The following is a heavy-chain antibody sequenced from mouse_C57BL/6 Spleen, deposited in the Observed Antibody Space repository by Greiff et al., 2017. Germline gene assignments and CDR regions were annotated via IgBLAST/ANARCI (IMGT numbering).Heavy chain of an antibody. CDR3: VRHEVGRGFAY. Sequence: EVQLQESGGGLVQPKGSLKLSCAASGFSFNTYAMNWVRQAPGKGLEWVARIRSKSNNYATYYADSVKDRFTISRDESESMLYLQMNNLKTEDTAMYYCVRHEVGRGFAYWGQGTLVTVSA. D-gene: IGHD4-1*01. CDR2: IRSKSNNYAT. CDR1: GFSFNTYA. V-gene: IGHV10-1*01. J-gene: IGHJ3*01.